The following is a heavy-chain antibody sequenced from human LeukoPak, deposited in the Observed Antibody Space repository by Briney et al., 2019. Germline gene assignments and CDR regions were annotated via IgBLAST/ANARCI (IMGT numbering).Heavy chain of an antibody. CDR1: GFTFTSYA. CDR3: ARDLSDGSGSTDAFDI. CDR2: VSGSGGST. J-gene: IGHJ3*02. V-gene: IGHV3-23*01. Sequence: GGSLRLSCAASGFTFTSYAMTWVRQAPGKGLEWVSFVSGSGGSTHYADSVKGRFTISRDNSRNTVYLQMNSLRAEDTAVYYCARDLSDGSGSTDAFDIWGQGTMVTVSS. D-gene: IGHD3-10*01.